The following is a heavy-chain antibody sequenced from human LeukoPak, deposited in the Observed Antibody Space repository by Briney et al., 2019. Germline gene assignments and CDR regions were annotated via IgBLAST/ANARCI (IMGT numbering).Heavy chain of an antibody. D-gene: IGHD3-9*01. Sequence: PGGSLRLSCAASGFTFSSCAMSWVRQAPGKGLEWVAYISTTSNTIYYGDSMRGRFTVSRDNAKNSLYLQMNSLRAEDTAVYYCAREGNYDVLTGYCPADYWGQGTLVTVSS. J-gene: IGHJ4*02. CDR2: ISTTSNTI. CDR3: AREGNYDVLTGYCPADY. CDR1: GFTFSSCA. V-gene: IGHV3-48*04.